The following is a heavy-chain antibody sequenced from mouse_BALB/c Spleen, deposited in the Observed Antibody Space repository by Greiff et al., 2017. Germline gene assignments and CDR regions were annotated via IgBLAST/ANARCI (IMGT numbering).Heavy chain of an antibody. V-gene: IGHV1S137*01. J-gene: IGHJ4*01. Sequence: VQLLQSGAGLVGPSLSVSISCKGSGFTFTDYAMHWVKQRHAKGLEWIGVISTYYGAANYNQMFKGKTTMTVDKSSSTAYMDLARLTSEASAIYYRERYAITKGMDYWGQGTSVTVSS. D-gene: IGHD2-4*01. CDR2: ISTYYGAA. CDR1: GFTFTDYA. CDR3: ERYAITKGMDY.